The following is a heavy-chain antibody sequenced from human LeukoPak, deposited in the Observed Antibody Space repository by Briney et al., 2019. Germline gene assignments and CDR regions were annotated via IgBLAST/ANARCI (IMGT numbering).Heavy chain of an antibody. Sequence: GASVKVSCKASGGTFSSYAISWVRQAPGQGLEWMGGIIPIFGTANYAQKFQGRVTITTDESTSTAYMELSSLRSEDTAVYYCARVAEDWFDPWGQGTLVTVSS. CDR1: GGTFSSYA. J-gene: IGHJ5*02. V-gene: IGHV1-69*05. D-gene: IGHD2-21*01. CDR3: ARVAEDWFDP. CDR2: IIPIFGTA.